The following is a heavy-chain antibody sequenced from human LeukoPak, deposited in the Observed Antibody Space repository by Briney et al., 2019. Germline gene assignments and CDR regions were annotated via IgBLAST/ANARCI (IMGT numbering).Heavy chain of an antibody. J-gene: IGHJ4*02. D-gene: IGHD1-26*01. CDR1: GGSISSGGYY. V-gene: IGHV4-31*03. CDR3: ARDKDGSYYDY. CDR2: IYYSGSP. Sequence: PSETLSLTCTVSGGSISSGGYYWSWIRQHPGKGLEWIGYIYYSGSPYYNPSLKSRVTISVDTSKNQFSLKLSSVTAADTAMYYCARDKDGSYYDYWGQGTLVTVSS.